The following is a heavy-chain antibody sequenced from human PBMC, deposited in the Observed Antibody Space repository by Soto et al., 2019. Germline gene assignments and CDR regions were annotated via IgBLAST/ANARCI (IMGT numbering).Heavy chain of an antibody. CDR2: VYYTGST. J-gene: IGHJ4*02. Sequence: SETLSLTCTVSGDSVATSSYYWCWIRQTPGRGLEWIGTVYYTGSTYYNPSLKSRVTISVDTSKNQFSLKLNSVTAADTAVYYCAREGYDFWSGHRTFDYWGQGTLVTVSS. D-gene: IGHD3-3*01. CDR3: AREGYDFWSGHRTFDY. V-gene: IGHV4-39*07. CDR1: GDSVATSSYY.